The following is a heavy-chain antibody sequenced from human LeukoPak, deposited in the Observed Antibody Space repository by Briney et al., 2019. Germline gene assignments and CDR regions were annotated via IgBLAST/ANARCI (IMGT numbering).Heavy chain of an antibody. J-gene: IGHJ4*02. D-gene: IGHD6-13*01. CDR2: IYSGGST. Sequence: PGGSLRLSCAASGFTVSSNYMSWVRQAPGKGLEWVSVIYSGGSTYYADSVKGRFTISRDNSKNTLYLQMNSLRAEDTAVYYCARDSGIAAAATVFDYWGQGTLVTVSS. V-gene: IGHV3-53*01. CDR3: ARDSGIAAAATVFDY. CDR1: GFTVSSNY.